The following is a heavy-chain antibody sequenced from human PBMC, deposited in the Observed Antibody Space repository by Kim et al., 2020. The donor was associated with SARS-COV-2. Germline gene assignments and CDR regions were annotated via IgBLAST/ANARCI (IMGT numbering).Heavy chain of an antibody. CDR3: ARRTYYDILTGYGPRFSAFDI. CDR1: GGSFSGYY. Sequence: SETLSLTCAVYGGSFSGYYWSWIRQPPGKGLEWIGEINHSGSTNYNPSLKSRVTISVDTSKNQFSLKLSSVTAADTAVYYCARRTYYDILTGYGPRFSAFDIWGQGTMVTVSS. J-gene: IGHJ3*02. CDR2: INHSGST. D-gene: IGHD3-9*01. V-gene: IGHV4-34*01.